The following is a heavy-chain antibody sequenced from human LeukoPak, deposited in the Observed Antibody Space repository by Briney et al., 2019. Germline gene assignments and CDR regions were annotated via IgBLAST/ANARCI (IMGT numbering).Heavy chain of an antibody. V-gene: IGHV4-34*01. D-gene: IGHD3-16*02. CDR1: GGSFRGYY. J-gene: IGHJ3*02. Sequence: SETLSLTCAVYGGSFRGYYWSWIRQPPGKGLEWIGEINHSGSTNYNPSLKSRVTISVDTSKNQFSLKLSSVTAADTAVYYCASVGRVSFPRYRDAFDIWGQGTMVTVSS. CDR3: ASVGRVSFPRYRDAFDI. CDR2: INHSGST.